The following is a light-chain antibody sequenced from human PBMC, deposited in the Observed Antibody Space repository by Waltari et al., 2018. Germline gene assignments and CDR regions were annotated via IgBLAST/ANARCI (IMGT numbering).Light chain of an antibody. Sequence: QSVLTQPPSASGAPGQRVSISCPGSSSNIGSGSDLQWYQQLPGPAPKLLIYGNSNRPAGVPDRFSGSKSGTSASLAITGLQAEDEADYYCQSHDSGLSGYVFGTGTKVTVL. V-gene: IGLV1-40*01. CDR2: GNS. CDR1: SSNIGSGSD. J-gene: IGLJ1*01. CDR3: QSHDSGLSGYV.